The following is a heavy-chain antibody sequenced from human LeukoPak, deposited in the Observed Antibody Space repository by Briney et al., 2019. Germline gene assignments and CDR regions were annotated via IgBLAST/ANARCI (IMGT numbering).Heavy chain of an antibody. CDR2: INPNSDGT. CDR3: ARDYCSSTSCYYYFDY. V-gene: IGHV1-2*02. J-gene: IGHJ4*02. D-gene: IGHD2-2*01. CDR1: GYTFTGYY. Sequence: VASVKVSCKASGYTFTGYYMHWVRQAPGQGLEWMGWINPNSDGTNYAQKFQGRVTMTRDTSISTAYMELSRLRSDDTAVYYCARDYCSSTSCYYYFDYWGQGTLVTVSS.